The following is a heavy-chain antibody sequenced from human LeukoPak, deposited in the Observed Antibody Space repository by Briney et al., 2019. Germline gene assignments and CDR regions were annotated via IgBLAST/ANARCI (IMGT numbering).Heavy chain of an antibody. J-gene: IGHJ4*02. CDR3: TKGGQTSNWFWVE. CDR1: GFTFSSYW. Sequence: GGSLRLSCAASGFTFSSYWMSWVRQAPGKGLEWVANIKQDGSEKYYVDSVKGRFTISRDNAKNSLYLQMNSLRDEDTAVYYCTKGGQTSNWFWVEWGQGTMVTVSS. V-gene: IGHV3-7*01. D-gene: IGHD6-13*01. CDR2: IKQDGSEK.